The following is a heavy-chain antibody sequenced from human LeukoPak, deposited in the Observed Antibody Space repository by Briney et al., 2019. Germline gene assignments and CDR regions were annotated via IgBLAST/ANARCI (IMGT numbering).Heavy chain of an antibody. V-gene: IGHV4-59*01. J-gene: IGHJ5*02. CDR3: ARDGQAAVRGEAWFDP. CDR2: VYYSGST. D-gene: IGHD3-10*01. Sequence: SETLSLTCTVSGGSISSYHWSWIRQPPGKGLECIGYVYYSGSTNYNPSLKSRVTISVDTSKNQFSLKLSSVTAADTAVYYCARDGQAAVRGEAWFDPWGQGTLVTVSS. CDR1: GGSISSYH.